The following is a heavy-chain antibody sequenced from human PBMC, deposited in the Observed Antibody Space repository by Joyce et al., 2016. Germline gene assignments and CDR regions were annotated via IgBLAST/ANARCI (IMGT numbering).Heavy chain of an antibody. CDR1: FSNYD. CDR3: AKFTMFRGFDC. CDR2: ISYDGSNR. V-gene: IGHV3-30*18. J-gene: IGHJ4*02. Sequence: FSNYDMHWVRQDSGKGVEWVALISYDGSNRYYADSVKGRFTITRDNSRNTLHLQMNSLTTEDTAVYYCAKFTMFRGFDCWGQGTLVTVSS. D-gene: IGHD3-10*01.